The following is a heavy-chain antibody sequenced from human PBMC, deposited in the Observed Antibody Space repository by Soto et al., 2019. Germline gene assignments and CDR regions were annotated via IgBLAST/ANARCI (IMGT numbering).Heavy chain of an antibody. CDR2: MSYDGTKQ. Sequence: PGGSLRLSCAASGFTFSTYVLHWVRQAPGKGLEWVAAMSYDGTKQYYVDSVKGRFTISRDNSRNTLFLQLNSLRDEDTAVYYCAKEYGSTWIDHWGQGTPVTVSS. D-gene: IGHD6-13*01. J-gene: IGHJ4*02. V-gene: IGHV3-30*18. CDR1: GFTFSTYV. CDR3: AKEYGSTWIDH.